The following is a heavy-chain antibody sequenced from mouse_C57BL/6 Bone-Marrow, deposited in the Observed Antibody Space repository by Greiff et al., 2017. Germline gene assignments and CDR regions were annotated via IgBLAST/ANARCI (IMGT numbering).Heavy chain of an antibody. CDR1: GFNIKDDY. V-gene: IGHV14-4*01. CDR2: IDPENGDT. D-gene: IGHD1-1*01. Sequence: VQLKESGAELVRPGASVKLSCTASGFNIKDDYMHWVKQRPEQGLEWIGWIDPENGDTEYASKFQGKATITADTSSNTAYLQLSSLTSEDTAVYYGTPDYYGSRGNYWGQGTTLTVSS. CDR3: TPDYYGSRGNY. J-gene: IGHJ2*01.